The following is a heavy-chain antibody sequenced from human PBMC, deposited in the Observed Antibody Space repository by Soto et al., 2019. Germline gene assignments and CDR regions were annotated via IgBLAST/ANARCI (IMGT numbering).Heavy chain of an antibody. CDR3: ARRVAVAGRMLGAFAI. D-gene: IGHD6-19*01. V-gene: IGHV1-18*01. Sequence: ASVKVSCKASGYTFTSYGISWVRQAPGQGLEWMGWISAYNGNTNYAQKLQGRVTMTTDTSTSTAYMELRSLRSDDTAVYYCARRVAVAGRMLGAFAIWGQGTRVTVSS. CDR1: GYTFTSYG. J-gene: IGHJ3*02. CDR2: ISAYNGNT.